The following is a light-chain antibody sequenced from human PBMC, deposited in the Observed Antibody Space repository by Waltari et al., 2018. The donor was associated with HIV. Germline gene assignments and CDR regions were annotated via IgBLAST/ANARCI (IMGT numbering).Light chain of an antibody. J-gene: IGLJ1*01. CDR3: AAWDDSLNGQGV. CDR2: GNN. CDR1: NSNIGSTT. V-gene: IGLV1-44*01. Sequence: QSVLTQPPSASGTPGQRVTIPCSGSNSNIGSTTVTWYQQVPGMAPKLVIYGNNQRPPGVSDRFSGSKSGTSASLAISGLQSEDEADYYCAAWDDSLNGQGVFGTGTRVTVL.